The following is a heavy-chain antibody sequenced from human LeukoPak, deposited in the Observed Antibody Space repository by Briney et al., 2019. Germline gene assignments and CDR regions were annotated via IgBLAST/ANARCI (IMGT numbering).Heavy chain of an antibody. D-gene: IGHD3-10*01. Sequence: ASVKVSCKASGYTFTSYDINWVRQATGQGLEWMGWMNPNSGNTGYAQKFQGRVTMTRNTSISTAYMELSSLRSEGTAVYYCARPYGSGSYYIRYYGMDVWGQGTTVTVSS. J-gene: IGHJ6*02. V-gene: IGHV1-8*01. CDR1: GYTFTSYD. CDR3: ARPYGSGSYYIRYYGMDV. CDR2: MNPNSGNT.